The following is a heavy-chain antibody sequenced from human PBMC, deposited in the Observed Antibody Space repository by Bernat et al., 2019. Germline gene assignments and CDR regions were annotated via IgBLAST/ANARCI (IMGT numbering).Heavy chain of an antibody. J-gene: IGHJ4*02. D-gene: IGHD5-24*01. CDR1: GGSFSGYS. CDR2: ISHSGRT. V-gene: IGHV4-34*09. Sequence: QLQLQESGSGLVKPSQTLSLTCAVYGGSFSGYSWTWIRQPPGKGLEWIGEISHSGRTNYNPSLKSRVTISIDTSKNQFSLSLSSVTAADTALYYCARGNMATSIFYWGQGTLVTVSS. CDR3: ARGNMATSIFY.